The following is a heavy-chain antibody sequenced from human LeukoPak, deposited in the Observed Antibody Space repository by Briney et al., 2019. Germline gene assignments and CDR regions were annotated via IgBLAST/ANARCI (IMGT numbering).Heavy chain of an antibody. CDR2: ISGRGGST. CDR3: ARDPYSGGYGPYYYYYMDV. CDR1: GFTFSSYA. Sequence: GGSLRLSCAATGFTFSSYAMSWVRQAPGKGLEWVSAISGRGGSTYYADSVKGRFTISRDNAKKSLYLQMNSLRVEDTGVYYCARDPYSGGYGPYYYYYMDVWGKGTTVTISS. V-gene: IGHV3-23*01. D-gene: IGHD1-26*01. J-gene: IGHJ6*03.